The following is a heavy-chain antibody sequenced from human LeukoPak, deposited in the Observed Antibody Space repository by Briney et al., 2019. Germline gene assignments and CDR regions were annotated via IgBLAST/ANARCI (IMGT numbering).Heavy chain of an antibody. Sequence: SETLSLTCTVSGYSISSGYYWGWIRQPPGKGLEWIGSIEHSGSTFFNPSLKSRVTISVDTSKNQFSLKLSSVTAADTAVYYCASARSGWQYYFDYWGQGTLVTVSS. CDR3: ASARSGWQYYFDY. CDR1: GYSISSGYY. CDR2: IEHSGST. D-gene: IGHD6-19*01. J-gene: IGHJ4*02. V-gene: IGHV4-38-2*02.